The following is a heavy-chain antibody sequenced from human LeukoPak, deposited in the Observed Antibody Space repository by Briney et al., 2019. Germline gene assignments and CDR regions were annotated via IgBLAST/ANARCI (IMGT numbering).Heavy chain of an antibody. Sequence: GESLKISCKGSGYSFTSYWIGWVRQMPGKGLECMGIIYPGDSDTRYSPSFQGQVTISADKSISTAYLQWSSLKASDTAMYYCARHRALHRKNNWFDPWGQGTLVTVSS. CDR2: IYPGDSDT. V-gene: IGHV5-51*01. J-gene: IGHJ5*02. CDR1: GYSFTSYW. CDR3: ARHRALHRKNNWFDP.